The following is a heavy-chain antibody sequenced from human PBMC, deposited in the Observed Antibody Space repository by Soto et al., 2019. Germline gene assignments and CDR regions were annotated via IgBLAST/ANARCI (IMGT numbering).Heavy chain of an antibody. CDR3: ARDTEVAVLLWFGEAPQDNGMDV. J-gene: IGHJ6*02. V-gene: IGHV3-30-3*01. CDR2: ISYDGSNK. CDR1: GFTFSSYA. Sequence: QVQLVESGGGVVQPGRSLRLSCAASGFTFSSYAMHWVRQAPGKGLEWVAVISYDGSNKYYADSVKGRFTISRDNSKNTLYLQMNSLRAEDTAVHYCARDTEVAVLLWFGEAPQDNGMDVWGQGTTVTVSS. D-gene: IGHD3-10*01.